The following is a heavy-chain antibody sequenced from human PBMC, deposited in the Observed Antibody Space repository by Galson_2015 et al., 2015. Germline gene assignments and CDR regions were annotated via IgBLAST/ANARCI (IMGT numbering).Heavy chain of an antibody. Sequence: SLRLSCAASGFTFSSYGIHWVRQAPGKGLEWVSVISGSAGSTYYADSVKGRFTISRDNSKNTLFLQMNSLRAEDTAVYYCAKVSSTYPQSPSDYWGQGTLVTVSS. J-gene: IGHJ4*02. CDR3: AKVSSTYPQSPSDY. CDR1: GFTFSSYG. CDR2: ISGSAGST. D-gene: IGHD1-1*01. V-gene: IGHV3-23*01.